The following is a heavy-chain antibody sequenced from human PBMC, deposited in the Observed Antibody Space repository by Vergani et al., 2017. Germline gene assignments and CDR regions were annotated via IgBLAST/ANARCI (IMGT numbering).Heavy chain of an antibody. CDR1: GFTFSSYS. V-gene: IGHV3-48*04. J-gene: IGHJ3*02. CDR3: AKENRYGGGDCYSRDAFDI. Sequence: EVQLVASGGGLVQPGGSLRLSCAASGFTFSSYSMNWVRQAPGKGLEWVSYISSSSSTIYYADSVKGRFTISRDNAKNSLYLQMNSLRAEDTAVYYCAKENRYGGGDCYSRDAFDIWGQGTMVTVSS. D-gene: IGHD2-21*02. CDR2: ISSSSSTI.